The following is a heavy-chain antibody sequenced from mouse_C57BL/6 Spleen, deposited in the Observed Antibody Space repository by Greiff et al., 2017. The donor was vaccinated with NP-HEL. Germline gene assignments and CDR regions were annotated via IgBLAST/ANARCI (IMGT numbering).Heavy chain of an antibody. V-gene: IGHV1-26*01. D-gene: IGHD4-1*01. CDR1: GYTFTDYY. J-gene: IGHJ3*01. Sequence: VQLQQSGPELVKPGASVKISCKASGYTFTDYYMNWVKQSHGKSLEWIGDINPNNGGTSYNQKFKGKATLTVDKSSSTAYMELRSLTSEDSAVYYCASGTGPFAYWGQGTLVTVSA. CDR2: INPNNGGT. CDR3: ASGTGPFAY.